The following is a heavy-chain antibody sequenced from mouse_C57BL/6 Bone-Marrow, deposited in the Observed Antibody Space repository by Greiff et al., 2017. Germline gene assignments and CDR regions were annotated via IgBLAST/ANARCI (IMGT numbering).Heavy chain of an antibody. CDR3: ARAYYGGDFEV. CDR1: GYTFTNFW. J-gene: IGHJ1*03. D-gene: IGHD1-2*01. Sequence: VMLVESGAELVRPGTSVKMSCKASGYTFTNFWIGWAKQRPGHGLEWIGDIYPGGGYTNYTEKFKGKDTLTADKSSSTAFMKFSRLTADDTAIYYCARAYYGGDFEVWGKGTTVTVSS. CDR2: IYPGGGYT. V-gene: IGHV1-63*01.